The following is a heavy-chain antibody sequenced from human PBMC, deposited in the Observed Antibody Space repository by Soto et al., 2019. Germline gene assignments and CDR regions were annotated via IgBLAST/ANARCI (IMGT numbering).Heavy chain of an antibody. J-gene: IGHJ6*02. CDR1: GFTFSSYD. V-gene: IGHV3-13*05. CDR2: IGTAGDP. CDR3: ARARLYCSSTSCPYYYYGMDV. Sequence: GGSLRLSCAASGFTFSSYDMHWVRQATGKGLEWVSAIGTAGDPYYPGSVKGRFTISRENAKNSLYLQMNSLRAGDTAVYYCARARLYCSSTSCPYYYYGMDVWGQGTTVTVSS. D-gene: IGHD2-2*01.